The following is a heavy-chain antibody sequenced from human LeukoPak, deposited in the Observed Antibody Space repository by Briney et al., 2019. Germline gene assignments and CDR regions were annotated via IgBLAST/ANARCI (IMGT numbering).Heavy chain of an antibody. V-gene: IGHV3-74*01. Sequence: HPGGSLRLSCATSGFTFTNYAMNWVRQAPGKGLVWVSRIKSDGGTNYADSVKGRFTISRDNAKKTVSLQMNSLRPEDTGVYYCARAPSEIGGYYPEYFRHWGQGTLVTVSS. J-gene: IGHJ1*01. CDR1: GFTFTNYA. CDR2: IKSDGGT. D-gene: IGHD3-22*01. CDR3: ARAPSEIGGYYPEYFRH.